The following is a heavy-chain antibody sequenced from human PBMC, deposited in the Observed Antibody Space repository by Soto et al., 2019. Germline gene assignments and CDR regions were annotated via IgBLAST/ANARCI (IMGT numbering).Heavy chain of an antibody. CDR1: GGTFSSYT. Sequence: SVKVSCKASGGTFSSYTISWVRQAPGQGLEWMGRIIPILGIANYAQKFQGRVTITADKSTSTAYMELSSLRSEDTAVYYCATDTIFGVVPRQIDYWGQGTLVTVSS. CDR3: ATDTIFGVVPRQIDY. V-gene: IGHV1-69*02. CDR2: IIPILGIA. D-gene: IGHD3-3*01. J-gene: IGHJ4*02.